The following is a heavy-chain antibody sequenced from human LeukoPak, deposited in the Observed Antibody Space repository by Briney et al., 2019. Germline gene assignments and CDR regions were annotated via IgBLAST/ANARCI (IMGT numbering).Heavy chain of an antibody. CDR1: GGTFSSYT. D-gene: IGHD3-3*01. J-gene: IGHJ6*03. V-gene: IGHV1-69*04. Sequence: ASVKVSCKASGGTFSSYTISWVRQAPGQGLEWMGRIIPILGIANYAQKFQGRVTITADKSTSTAYMELSSLRSEDTAVYYCARDRYYDFWSGYYYYYYYMDVWGKGTTVTVS. CDR3: ARDRYYDFWSGYYYYYYYMDV. CDR2: IIPILGIA.